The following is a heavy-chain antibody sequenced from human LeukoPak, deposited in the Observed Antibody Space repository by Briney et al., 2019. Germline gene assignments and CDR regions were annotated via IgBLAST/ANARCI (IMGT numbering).Heavy chain of an antibody. J-gene: IGHJ4*02. Sequence: GGSLRLSCAASGFSFSSYGMSWVRQAPGKGLEWVSLISASGGTTYYADSVKGRFTISRDNSENTLYLQMNSLRAEDTAVFYCAKVREKQWLYYFDFWGQGTLVTVSS. D-gene: IGHD6-19*01. CDR1: GFSFSSYG. V-gene: IGHV3-23*01. CDR2: ISASGGTT. CDR3: AKVREKQWLYYFDF.